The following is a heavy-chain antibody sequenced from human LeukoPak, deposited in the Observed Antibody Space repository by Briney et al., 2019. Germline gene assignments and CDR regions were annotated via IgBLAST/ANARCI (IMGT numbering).Heavy chain of an antibody. CDR3: ARGITGTTSDY. J-gene: IGHJ4*02. CDR1: GFTFSSYE. V-gene: IGHV3-48*03. CDR2: ISSSGSNI. Sequence: GRSLRLSCAASGFTFSSYEMNWVRQAPGKGLEWVSYISSSGSNIYYADSVKGRFTISRDNAKNSLYLQMNSLRAEDTAVYYCARGITGTTSDYWGQGTLVTVSS. D-gene: IGHD1-7*01.